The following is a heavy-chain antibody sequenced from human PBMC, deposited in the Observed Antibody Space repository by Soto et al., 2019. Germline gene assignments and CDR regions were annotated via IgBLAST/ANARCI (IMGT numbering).Heavy chain of an antibody. Sequence: ASVKVSGKASGYTFTSYYMHWVRQAPGQGLEWMGIINPSGGSTSYAQKFQGRVTMTRDTSTSTVYMELSSLRSEDTAVYYCARERRYSRRWGVSSGALPFHGMDVWGQGTKVTVSS. J-gene: IGHJ6*02. CDR3: ARERRYSRRWGVSSGALPFHGMDV. CDR1: GYTFTSYY. D-gene: IGHD6-13*01. V-gene: IGHV1-46*01. CDR2: INPSGGST.